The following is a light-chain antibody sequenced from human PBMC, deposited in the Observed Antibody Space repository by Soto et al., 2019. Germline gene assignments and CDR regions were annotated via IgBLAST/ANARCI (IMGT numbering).Light chain of an antibody. V-gene: IGKV1-39*01. Sequence: DIQRTQSPSSLSASVGDRVIITCRASQSVRNYLNWFQQKVGRAPKLLISSTSTLYSGVPSRFSGSGSGTDYTLTINSLQPEDFATYYCQQGYATPYTFGQGTKLEIK. CDR2: STS. CDR3: QQGYATPYT. J-gene: IGKJ2*01. CDR1: QSVRNY.